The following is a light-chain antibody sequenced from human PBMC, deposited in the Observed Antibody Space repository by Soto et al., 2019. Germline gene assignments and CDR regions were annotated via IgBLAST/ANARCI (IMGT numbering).Light chain of an antibody. V-gene: IGLV4-69*01. CDR3: QTWGTGTLWV. J-gene: IGLJ3*02. CDR1: SGHSSYA. Sequence: QSVLTQSPSASASLGASVKLTCTLSSGHSSYAIAWHQQQPEKGPRHLMKLNSDGSHSKGDGIPDRFSGSSSGAERYLTISSLQSEDEADYYCQTWGTGTLWVFGGGTKLTVL. CDR2: LNSDGSH.